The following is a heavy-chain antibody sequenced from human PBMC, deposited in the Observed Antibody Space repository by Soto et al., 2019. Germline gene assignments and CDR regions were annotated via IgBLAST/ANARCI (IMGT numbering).Heavy chain of an antibody. CDR3: ARDWDSSGMFDP. D-gene: IGHD3-10*01. CDR1: GASITTYY. Sequence: LSLTCSVSGASITTYYWSWIRQPPGKGLEWIGSISYSGSTKYNPSLESRVMISLDTSKNQFSLRLTSVTAADTALYYCARDWDSSGMFDPWGQGALVTVSS. V-gene: IGHV4-59*01. CDR2: ISYSGST. J-gene: IGHJ5*02.